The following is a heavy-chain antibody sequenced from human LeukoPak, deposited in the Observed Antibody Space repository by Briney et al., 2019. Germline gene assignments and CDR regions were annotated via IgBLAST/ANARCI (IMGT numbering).Heavy chain of an antibody. Sequence: SQTLSLTCTVSGGSISSGGYYWSWIRQPPGKGLEWIGEIYHSGSTNYNPSLKSRVTISVDKSKNQFSLKLSSVTAADTAVYYCARDRSSGIWGQGTLVTVSS. D-gene: IGHD6-19*01. CDR2: IYHSGST. V-gene: IGHV4-30-2*01. J-gene: IGHJ4*02. CDR1: GGSISSGGYY. CDR3: ARDRSSGI.